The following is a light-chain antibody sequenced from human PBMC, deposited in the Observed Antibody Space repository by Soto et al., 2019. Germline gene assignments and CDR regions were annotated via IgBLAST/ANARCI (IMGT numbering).Light chain of an antibody. CDR3: QQRSNWPRT. Sequence: IVMTQSPATLSVSPGEGVTLSCRASQSVRSHLAWYQQKPGQPPRLLIYGASTRATGIPARFSGSGFGTEFTLTISSLQSEDFAAYYCQQRSNWPRTFGQGTKVDIK. CDR1: QSVRSH. CDR2: GAS. V-gene: IGKV3-15*01. J-gene: IGKJ1*01.